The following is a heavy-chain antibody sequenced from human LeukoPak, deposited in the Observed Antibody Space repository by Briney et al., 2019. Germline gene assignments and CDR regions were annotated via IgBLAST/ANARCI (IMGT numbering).Heavy chain of an antibody. Sequence: GGSLRLSRAASGFTFSSYAMSWVRQAPGKGLEWVSAISGSGGSTYYADSVKGRFTISRDNSKNTLYLQMNSLRAEDTAVYYCAKQRMRGSSSVSDYWGQGTLVTVSS. V-gene: IGHV3-23*01. CDR2: ISGSGGST. CDR3: AKQRMRGSSSVSDY. J-gene: IGHJ4*02. D-gene: IGHD5-18*01. CDR1: GFTFSSYA.